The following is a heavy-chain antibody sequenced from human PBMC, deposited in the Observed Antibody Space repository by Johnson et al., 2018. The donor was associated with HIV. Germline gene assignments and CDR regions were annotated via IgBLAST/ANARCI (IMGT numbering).Heavy chain of an antibody. D-gene: IGHD1-26*01. J-gene: IGHJ3*01. CDR1: GFTFSSNA. CDR2: IVYDGSKK. V-gene: IGHV3-30*02. CDR3: VKDGAHSGSHHDAFDV. Sequence: QVQLVESGGGVVQPGGSLRLSCSASGFTFSSNAMHWVRQAPGKGLEWVAFIVYDGSKKYYADSVKGRFTISRDNSKNTVFLEMNSLTAEDTGLYYCVKDGAHSGSHHDAFDVWGRGTVVTVSS.